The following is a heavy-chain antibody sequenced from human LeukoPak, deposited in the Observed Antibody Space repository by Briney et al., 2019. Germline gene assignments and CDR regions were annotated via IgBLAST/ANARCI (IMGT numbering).Heavy chain of an antibody. CDR3: ARDRTRTGYSSGWYHDY. Sequence: ASVKVSCKASGHTFTGYYMHWVRQAPGQGLEWMGWINPNSGGTNYAQKFQGRVTMTRDTSISTAYMELSRLRSDDTAVYYCARDRTRTGYSSGWYHDYWGQGTLVTVSS. CDR2: INPNSGGT. CDR1: GHTFTGYY. J-gene: IGHJ4*02. D-gene: IGHD6-19*01. V-gene: IGHV1-2*02.